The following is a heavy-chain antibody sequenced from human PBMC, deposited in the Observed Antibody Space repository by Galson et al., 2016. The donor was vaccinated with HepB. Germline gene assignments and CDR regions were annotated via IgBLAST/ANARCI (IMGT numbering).Heavy chain of an antibody. CDR2: IWFDGSKK. CDR3: ARDRRGRPLYCSRGNCYYYYYSMDV. D-gene: IGHD2-15*01. CDR1: GSTFSTYG. Sequence: SLRLSCAASGSTFSTYGMHWVRQAPGKGLEWVALIWFDGSKKYYGDSVKGRTSISRDNSENTLYLQMNGLRAEDGAVYYCARDRRGRPLYCSRGNCYYYYYSMDVWGKGTTVTVSS. V-gene: IGHV3-33*01. J-gene: IGHJ6*03.